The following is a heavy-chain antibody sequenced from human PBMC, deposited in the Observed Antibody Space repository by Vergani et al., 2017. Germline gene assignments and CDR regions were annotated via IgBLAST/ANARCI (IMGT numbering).Heavy chain of an antibody. D-gene: IGHD6-13*01. V-gene: IGHV3-23*01. CDR2: IRGSGGST. Sequence: EVQLLESGGGLVQPGGSLRLSCAASGFTFSSYAMSWVRQAPGKGLEWVSAIRGSGGSTYYADSVKGRFPISRDNSKNTLYLQMNSLRAEDTAVDYCAKDSAAGTFDYYYGMDVWGQGTTVTVSS. CDR1: GFTFSSYA. J-gene: IGHJ6*02. CDR3: AKDSAAGTFDYYYGMDV.